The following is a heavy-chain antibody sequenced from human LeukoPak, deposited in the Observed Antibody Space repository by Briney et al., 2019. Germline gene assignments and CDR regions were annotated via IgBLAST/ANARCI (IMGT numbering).Heavy chain of an antibody. CDR2: ISSNGGST. Sequence: GGSLRLSCAASGFTFSSYAMHWVRQAPGKGLEYVSAISSNGGSTYYANSVKGRFTISRDNSKNTLYLQMGSLRAEDMAVYYCARGDADAFDIWGQGTMVTVSS. CDR3: ARGDADAFDI. V-gene: IGHV3-64*01. J-gene: IGHJ3*02. CDR1: GFTFSSYA. D-gene: IGHD3-16*01.